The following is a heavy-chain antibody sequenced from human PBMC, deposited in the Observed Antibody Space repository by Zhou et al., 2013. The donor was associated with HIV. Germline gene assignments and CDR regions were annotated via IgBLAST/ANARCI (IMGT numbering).Heavy chain of an antibody. CDR3: AIYHIFFGVAGRSFDY. CDR2: INPNSGGT. V-gene: IGHV1-2*02. Sequence: QVQLVQSGAEVKKPGASVKVSCKTSGYTFTNYDINWVRQATGQGLEWMGWINPNSGGTNYAQKFQGRVTMTRDTSISTAYMELSRLRSDDTAVYYCAIYHIFFGVAGRSFDYWGQGTLVTVSS. J-gene: IGHJ4*02. D-gene: IGHD3-3*01. CDR1: GYTFTNYD.